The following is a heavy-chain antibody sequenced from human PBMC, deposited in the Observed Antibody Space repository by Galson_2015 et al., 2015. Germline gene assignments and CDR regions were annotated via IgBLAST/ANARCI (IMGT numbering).Heavy chain of an antibody. J-gene: IGHJ6*02. Sequence: SLRLSCAASEFTFSSYGMHWVRQAPGKGLEWVAVISYDGSNKYYADSVKGRFTISRDNSKNTLYLQMNSLRAEDTAVYYCAKDRGMGGYCSSTSCYPYYYGMDVWGQGTTVTVSS. V-gene: IGHV3-30*18. CDR3: AKDRGMGGYCSSTSCYPYYYGMDV. CDR1: EFTFSSYG. CDR2: ISYDGSNK. D-gene: IGHD2-2*01.